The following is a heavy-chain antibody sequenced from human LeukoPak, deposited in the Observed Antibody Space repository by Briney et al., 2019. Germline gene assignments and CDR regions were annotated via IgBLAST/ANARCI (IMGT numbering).Heavy chain of an antibody. D-gene: IGHD2-15*01. J-gene: IGHJ3*02. Sequence: GGSLRLSCAASGFTFSSHWMHWVRQAPGKGLVWVPRINGDGSNTTYADSVKGRFTISRDNAKNTLYLQMNSLRAEDTAVYHCARSKRWYSTDAFDIWGQGTMVTVSS. V-gene: IGHV3-74*03. CDR3: ARSKRWYSTDAFDI. CDR2: INGDGSNT. CDR1: GFTFSSHW.